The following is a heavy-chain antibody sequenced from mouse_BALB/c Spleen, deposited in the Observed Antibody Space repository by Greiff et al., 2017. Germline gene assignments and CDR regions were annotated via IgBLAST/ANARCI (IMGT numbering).Heavy chain of an antibody. D-gene: IGHD1-1*01. CDR3: ARGGTTVVAPDY. CDR1: GFTFSSYA. J-gene: IGHJ2*01. CDR2: ISSGGST. Sequence: EVKLMESGGGLVKPGGSLKLSCAASGFTFSSYAMSWVRQTPEKRLEWVASISSGGSTYYPDSVKGRFTISRDNARNILYLQMSSLRSEDTAMYYCARGGTTVVAPDYWGQGTTLTVSS. V-gene: IGHV5-6-5*01.